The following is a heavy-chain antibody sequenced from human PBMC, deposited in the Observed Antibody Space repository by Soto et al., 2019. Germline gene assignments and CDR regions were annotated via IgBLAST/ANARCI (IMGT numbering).Heavy chain of an antibody. CDR1: GFTFSSYA. J-gene: IGHJ4*02. CDR3: AKDQSITGTTGIPSFDY. V-gene: IGHV3-23*01. CDR2: IRGSGGST. D-gene: IGHD1-7*01. Sequence: EVQLLESGGGLVQPGGSLRLSCAASGFTFSSYAMSWVRQAPGKGLEWVSAIRGSGGSTYYADSVKGRFTISRDNSKNTVYLQMNSLRAEDTAVYYCAKDQSITGTTGIPSFDYWGQGTLVTVSS.